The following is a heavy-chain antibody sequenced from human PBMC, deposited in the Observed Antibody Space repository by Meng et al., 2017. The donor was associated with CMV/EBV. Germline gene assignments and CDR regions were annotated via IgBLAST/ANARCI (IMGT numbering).Heavy chain of an antibody. CDR2: IRSKAYGGTT. V-gene: IGHV3-49*04. CDR3: TRGGGHYGMDV. J-gene: IGHJ6*02. CDR1: GFTFGDYA. Sequence: GESLKISCTASGFTFGDYAMSWVRQAPGKGLEWVGFIRSKAYGGTTEYAASVKGRFTISRDDSKSIDYLQMNSLKTEDTAVYYCTRGGGHYGMDVWGQGTTVTVSS. D-gene: IGHD3-10*01.